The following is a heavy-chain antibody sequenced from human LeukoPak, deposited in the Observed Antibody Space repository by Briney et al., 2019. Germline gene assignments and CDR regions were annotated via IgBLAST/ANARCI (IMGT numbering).Heavy chain of an antibody. J-gene: IGHJ3*02. Sequence: SETLSLTCTVSGGSLSTYFWTWIRQPPGKGLEWIGYIYYSGTTNYNPSLKSRVTISVDTSKNQFSLKLSSVTAADTPVYYCARRTGEGAFDIWGQGTMVTVSS. V-gene: IGHV4-59*08. CDR3: ARRTGEGAFDI. D-gene: IGHD3-16*01. CDR2: IYYSGTT. CDR1: GGSLSTYF.